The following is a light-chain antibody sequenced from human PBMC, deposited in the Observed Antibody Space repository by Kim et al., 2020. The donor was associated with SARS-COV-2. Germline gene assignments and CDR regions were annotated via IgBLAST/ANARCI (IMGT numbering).Light chain of an antibody. CDR1: QRVSSSY. CDR2: GAS. V-gene: IGKV3-20*01. Sequence: SPGERATLSCRASQRVSSSYLAWYQQKPGQAPRLLIYGASSRATGIPDRFSGSGSGTDFTLTISRLEPEDFAVYYCQQYGSSPPLTFGQGTKLEI. CDR3: QQYGSSPPLT. J-gene: IGKJ2*01.